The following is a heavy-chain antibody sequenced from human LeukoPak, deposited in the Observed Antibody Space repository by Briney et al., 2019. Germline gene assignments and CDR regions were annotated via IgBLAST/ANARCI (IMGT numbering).Heavy chain of an antibody. CDR2: ISSSGSTI. D-gene: IGHD3-10*01. CDR3: AGRLLWFGELLGVFDY. CDR1: GFTFSSYE. Sequence: GGSLRLSCAASGFTFSSYEMNWVRQAPGKGLEWVSYISSSGSTIYYADSVKGRFTISRDNAKNSLYLQTNSLRAEDTAVYYCAGRLLWFGELLGVFDYWGQGTLVTVSS. V-gene: IGHV3-48*03. J-gene: IGHJ4*02.